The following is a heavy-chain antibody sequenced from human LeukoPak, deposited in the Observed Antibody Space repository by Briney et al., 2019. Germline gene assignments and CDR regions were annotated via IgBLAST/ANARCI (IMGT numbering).Heavy chain of an antibody. J-gene: IGHJ6*04. D-gene: IGHD3-10*02. CDR3: AELGITMIGGV. V-gene: IGHV3-23*01. Sequence: GGSLRLSCAASGFTFSTYGMSWVRQAPGKGLEWVSGISGSGGSRFYTDSVKGRFTISRDNAKNSLYLQMNSLRAEDTAVYYCAELGITMIGGVWGKGTTVTISS. CDR2: ISGSGGSR. CDR1: GFTFSTYG.